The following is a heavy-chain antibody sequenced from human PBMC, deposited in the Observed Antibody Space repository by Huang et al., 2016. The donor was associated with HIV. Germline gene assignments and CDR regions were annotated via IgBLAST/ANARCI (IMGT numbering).Heavy chain of an antibody. J-gene: IGHJ3*02. D-gene: IGHD1-1*01. CDR2: INHSGST. CDR1: GGSFSGYY. CDR3: ARERMMSWLDDHDAFDI. V-gene: IGHV4-34*01. Sequence: QVQLQQWGAGLLKPSETLSITCAVYGGSFSGYYWSWVRPSPGKGLEWIGEINHSGSTNDNPSLKSRLTRSVDTSKNQFSLKLSSVTAADTAVYYCARERMMSWLDDHDAFDIWGQGTMVTVSS.